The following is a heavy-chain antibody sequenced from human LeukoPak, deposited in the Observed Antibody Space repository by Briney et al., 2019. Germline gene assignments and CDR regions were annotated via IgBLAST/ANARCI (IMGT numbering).Heavy chain of an antibody. CDR1: GYTFTGYY. CDR2: INPNSGGT. V-gene: IGHV1-2*04. J-gene: IGHJ3*02. D-gene: IGHD2-2*02. Sequence: ASVKVSCKASGYTFTGYYMHWVRQAPGQGLEWMGWINPNSGGTNYAQKFQGWVTMTRDTSISTAYMELSSVTAADTAVYYCASLSYLRVRDAFDIWGQGTMVTVSS. CDR3: ASLSYLRVRDAFDI.